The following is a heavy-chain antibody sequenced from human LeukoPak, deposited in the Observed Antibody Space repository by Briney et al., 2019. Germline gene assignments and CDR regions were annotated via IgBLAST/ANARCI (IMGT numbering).Heavy chain of an antibody. CDR2: ISSSGSTI. J-gene: IGHJ3*02. CDR3: AKDRRVAVAVDAFDI. CDR1: GFTFSDYY. Sequence: GGSLRLSCAASGFTFSDYYMSWIRQAPGKGLEWVSYISSSGSTIHYADSVKGRFTISRDNAKNSLYLQMNSLRAEDTAVYYCAKDRRVAVAVDAFDIWGQGTMVTVSS. D-gene: IGHD6-19*01. V-gene: IGHV3-11*04.